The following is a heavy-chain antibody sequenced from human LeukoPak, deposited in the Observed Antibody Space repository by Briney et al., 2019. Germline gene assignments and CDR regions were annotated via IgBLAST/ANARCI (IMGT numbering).Heavy chain of an antibody. CDR3: ARDKSSGYWFIDY. J-gene: IGHJ4*02. CDR1: GFTFSSYA. CDR2: ISGSGGST. V-gene: IGHV3-23*01. Sequence: GGSLRLSCAASGFTFSSYAMSWVRQAPGKGLEWVSAISGSGGSTYYADAVKGRFTVSRDNAKNTLYLQVNSLRAEDTAVYYCARDKSSGYWFIDYWGQGTLVTVSS. D-gene: IGHD3-22*01.